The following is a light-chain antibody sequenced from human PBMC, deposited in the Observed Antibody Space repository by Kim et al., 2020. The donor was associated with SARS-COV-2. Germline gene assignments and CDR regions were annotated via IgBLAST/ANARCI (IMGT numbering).Light chain of an antibody. CDR1: SSDVGAYNY. Sequence: GHSVTISCTGTSSDVGAYNYVSWYQQHPGKAPKLMIYEVTKRPSGVPNRFSGSKSDNAASLTVSGLQAEDEADYYCSSYAGSNNLLFGGGTQLTVL. CDR3: SSYAGSNNLL. CDR2: EVT. V-gene: IGLV2-8*01. J-gene: IGLJ7*01.